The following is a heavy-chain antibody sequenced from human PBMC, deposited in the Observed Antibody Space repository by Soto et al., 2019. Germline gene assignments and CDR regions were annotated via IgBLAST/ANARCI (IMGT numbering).Heavy chain of an antibody. CDR3: ARSLSGYYSDY. J-gene: IGHJ4*02. Sequence: PGESLKISCKGSGYTFSNSWIAWVRQMPGKGLEWMGIIYPGDADTRYSPSFQGHVTISVDESISTAYLQVNSLKASDTAIYYCARSLSGYYSDYWGQGTLVTVSS. V-gene: IGHV5-51*01. CDR1: GYTFSNSW. CDR2: IYPGDADT. D-gene: IGHD3-22*01.